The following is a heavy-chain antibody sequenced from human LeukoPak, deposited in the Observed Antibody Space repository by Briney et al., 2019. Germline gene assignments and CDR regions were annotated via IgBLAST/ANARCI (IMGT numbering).Heavy chain of an antibody. CDR2: IWYDGSNK. D-gene: IGHD3-9*01. CDR3: ARGSGRYFDWFNFDD. V-gene: IGHV3-33*01. Sequence: GRSLRLSCAASGFTFSSYGMHWVRQAPGKGLEWVAVIWYDGSNKYYADSVKGRFTISRDNSKNTLYLQMNSLRAEDTAVYYCARGSGRYFDWFNFDDWGQGTLVTVSS. J-gene: IGHJ4*02. CDR1: GFTFSSYG.